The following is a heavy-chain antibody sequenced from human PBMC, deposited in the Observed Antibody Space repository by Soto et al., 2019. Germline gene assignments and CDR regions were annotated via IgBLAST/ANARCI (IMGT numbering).Heavy chain of an antibody. V-gene: IGHV3-23*01. D-gene: IGHD6-13*01. CDR1: GFTFSSYA. J-gene: IGHJ5*02. CDR2: ISGSAGST. Sequence: GGSLRLSCAASGFTFSSYAMSWVRQAPGRGLEWVSAISGSAGSTYYAESVKGRFTISRDNSKNTLYLQINSLRAEDTAVYYCAKTPDAYSSSWYEISAGNWFGPWGQGTLVTVSS. CDR3: AKTPDAYSSSWYEISAGNWFGP.